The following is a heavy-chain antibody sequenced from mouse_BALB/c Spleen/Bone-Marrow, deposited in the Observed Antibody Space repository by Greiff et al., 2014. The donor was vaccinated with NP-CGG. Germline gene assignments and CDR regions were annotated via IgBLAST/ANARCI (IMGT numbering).Heavy chain of an antibody. V-gene: IGHV3-6*02. J-gene: IGHJ4*01. CDR2: ISYDGSN. D-gene: IGHD2-4*01. Sequence: VQLQQPGPGLVEPSQSLSLTCSVTGYSITSGYYWNWIRQFPGNKLEWMGYISYDGSNNYNPSLKNRISITRGTSKNQFFLKLNSVTTEDTATYYCARGGPYDYDYAMDYWGQGTSVTVSS. CDR1: GYSITSGYY. CDR3: ARGGPYDYDYAMDY.